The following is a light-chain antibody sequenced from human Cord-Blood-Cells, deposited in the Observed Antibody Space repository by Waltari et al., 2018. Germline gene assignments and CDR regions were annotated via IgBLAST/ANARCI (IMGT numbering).Light chain of an antibody. V-gene: IGKV3-11*01. J-gene: IGKJ4*01. CDR2: YAS. CDR3: QQRSNWPLT. CDR1: QSVSSY. Sequence: EIVLTQSPATLSLSPGERATLSCRASQSVSSYLAWYQQKPGQAPRLLIYYASNRATGIPARFSGSGSGTDFTLTISSLEPEDFAVYYCQQRSNWPLTFGGGTEVEIK.